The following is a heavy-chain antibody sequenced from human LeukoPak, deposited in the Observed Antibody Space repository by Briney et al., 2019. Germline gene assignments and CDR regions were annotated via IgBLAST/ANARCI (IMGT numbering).Heavy chain of an antibody. Sequence: ASVKVSCKASGYTFTGYYMHWVRQAPGQGLEWMGWINPNSGGTNYAQKFQGRVTMTRDTSISTAYMELSRLRSDDTAVYYCARSGDSSSSRRYYYYMDVWGKGTTVTVSS. CDR1: GYTFTGYY. CDR2: INPNSGGT. D-gene: IGHD6-6*01. V-gene: IGHV1-2*02. CDR3: ARSGDSSSSRRYYYYMDV. J-gene: IGHJ6*03.